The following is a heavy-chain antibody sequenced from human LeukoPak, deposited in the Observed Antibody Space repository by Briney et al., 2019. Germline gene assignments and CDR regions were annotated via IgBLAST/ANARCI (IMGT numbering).Heavy chain of an antibody. CDR1: GFTFSNYA. D-gene: IGHD3-10*01. CDR3: ARGNYHNSGSLDY. J-gene: IGHJ4*02. Sequence: GGSLRLSRAASGFTFSNYAMTWVRQAPGKGLEWVSAISGSGGSTYYADSVKGRFTISRDNSKNTLYLQMNSLRAEDTAVYYCARGNYHNSGSLDYWGQGTLVTVSS. CDR2: ISGSGGST. V-gene: IGHV3-23*01.